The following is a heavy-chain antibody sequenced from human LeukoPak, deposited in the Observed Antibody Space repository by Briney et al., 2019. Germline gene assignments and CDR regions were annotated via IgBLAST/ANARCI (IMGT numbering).Heavy chain of an antibody. V-gene: IGHV3-9*03. CDR1: GFTFDDYA. CDR3: AKESRNTYYYDSSGPLYYYYMDV. J-gene: IGHJ6*03. Sequence: GGYLRLSCSASGFTFDDYAMLWVPQAPGKGLEWGLGISWNSGSIGYADSAKGTFTISRDNAKNSLYLQMIRPRATDMYLYACAKESRNTYYYDSSGPLYYYYMDVWGKGTTVTVSS. D-gene: IGHD3-22*01. CDR2: ISWNSGSI.